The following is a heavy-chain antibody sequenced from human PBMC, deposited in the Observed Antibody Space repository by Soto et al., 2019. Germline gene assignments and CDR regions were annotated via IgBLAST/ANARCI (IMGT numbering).Heavy chain of an antibody. CDR2: ISAYNGNT. V-gene: IGHV1-18*01. D-gene: IGHD2-2*01. CDR3: ASDSAYCSSTSCLARAGTTERKDV. CDR1: GYTFTSYG. J-gene: IGHJ6*02. Sequence: QVQLVQSGAEVKKPGASVKVSCKASGYTFTSYGISWVRQAPGQGLEWMGWISAYNGNTNYAQKLQGRVTMTTDTATSTSSMQLSSQRSDDKAVYLCASDSAYCSSTSCLARAGTTERKDVWGQGTTVTV.